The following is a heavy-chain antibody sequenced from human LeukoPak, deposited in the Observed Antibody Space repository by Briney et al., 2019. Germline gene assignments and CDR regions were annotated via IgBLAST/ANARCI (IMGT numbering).Heavy chain of an antibody. D-gene: IGHD3-22*01. CDR3: AKDPNRYYYGTSGDDS. V-gene: IGHV3-23*01. J-gene: IGHJ4*02. Sequence: GGSLRLSCAASGFTFSSYAMNWVRQAPGKGLGWVSAINGSGGGTYYAASVKGRFTISRDNSKNTLYLQMNSLRAEDTALYYCAKDPNRYYYGTSGDDSWGQGTLVTVSS. CDR1: GFTFSSYA. CDR2: INGSGGGT.